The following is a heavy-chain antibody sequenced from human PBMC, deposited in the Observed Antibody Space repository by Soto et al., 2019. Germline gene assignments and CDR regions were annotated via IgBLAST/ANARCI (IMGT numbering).Heavy chain of an antibody. J-gene: IGHJ4*02. CDR2: INHSGST. V-gene: IGHV4-34*01. CDR3: ARRWGEARFDY. Sequence: IQRLSRSVSDGNIISHCGRWIRQPPGKGLEWIGEINHSGSTNYNPSLKSRVTMAVDKSRNQFSLKLSSVTAADSAVYYCARRWGEARFDYWGQGTLVTGSS. D-gene: IGHD3-10*01. CDR1: DGNIISHC.